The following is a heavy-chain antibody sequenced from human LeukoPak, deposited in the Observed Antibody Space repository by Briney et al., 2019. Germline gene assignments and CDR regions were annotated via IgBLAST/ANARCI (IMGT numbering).Heavy chain of an antibody. CDR2: INPNSGGT. Sequence: ASVKVSCKASGYTFTGYYIHWVRQAPGQGLEWMGWINPNSGGTNYAQKFQGRVTMTRDTSISTAYMELSRLRSDDTAVYYCATTRGGIVVVPAAIHQAQGFDYWGQGTLVTVSS. CDR1: GYTFTGYY. J-gene: IGHJ4*02. V-gene: IGHV1-2*02. D-gene: IGHD2-2*01. CDR3: ATTRGGIVVVPAAIHQAQGFDY.